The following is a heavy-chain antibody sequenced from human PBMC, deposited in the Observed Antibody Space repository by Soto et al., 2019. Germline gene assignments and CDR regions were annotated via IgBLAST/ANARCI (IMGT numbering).Heavy chain of an antibody. D-gene: IGHD6-13*01. J-gene: IGHJ3*02. CDR3: VSPSGCSWYGAFDI. CDR2: IYYSGST. CDR1: GGSISNYY. Sequence: QVQLQESGPGLVKPSETLSLTCTVSGGSISNYYWSWIRQPPGKGLEWIGFIYYSGSTKYNPSLKSRVTISVDTSKNQFSLKLSSVTAADTAVYYCVSPSGCSWYGAFDIWGQGTVVTVSS. V-gene: IGHV4-59*08.